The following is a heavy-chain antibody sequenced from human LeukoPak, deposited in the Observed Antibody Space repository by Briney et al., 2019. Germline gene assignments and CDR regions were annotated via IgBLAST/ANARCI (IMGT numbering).Heavy chain of an antibody. D-gene: IGHD3-22*01. V-gene: IGHV3-48*01. CDR2: ITLSSSTT. J-gene: IGHJ4*02. CDR3: ARGPWDYYDSSGGRHFDY. CDR1: GFNFNNYN. Sequence: GGSLRLSCAASGFNFNNYNMNWVRQAPGKGLEWVSYITLSSSTTYYADSVKGRFTISRDNAKKSLYLQMNSLRAEDTAVYYCARGPWDYYDSSGGRHFDYWGQGTLVTVSS.